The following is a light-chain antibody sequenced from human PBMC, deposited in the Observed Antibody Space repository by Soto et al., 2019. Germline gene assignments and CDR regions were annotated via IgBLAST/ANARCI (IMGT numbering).Light chain of an antibody. CDR3: QQYNNWYN. CDR1: QSVGSN. J-gene: IGKJ2*01. V-gene: IGKV3-15*01. Sequence: EIVMTQSPATLSVSPGERATLSCRASQSVGSNLAWYQQKPGQAPRLLIYGASTRATDIPARFSGSGSGTEITLTISSLPSEDFAVYYCQQYNNWYNFGQGTKLEIK. CDR2: GAS.